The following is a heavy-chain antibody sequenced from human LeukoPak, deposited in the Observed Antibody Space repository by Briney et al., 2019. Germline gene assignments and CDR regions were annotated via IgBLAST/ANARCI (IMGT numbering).Heavy chain of an antibody. CDR2: ISTAGET. CDR1: GFTFSNYD. D-gene: IGHD6-19*01. CDR3: ASEIAVAGTWYFDL. V-gene: IGHV3-13*01. Sequence: GGSLRLSCAASGFTFSNYDMHWVRQATGKGLEWVSGISTAGETNYPGSVKGRFTISRENAKNSVYLQMNSLRAGDTAVYYCASEIAVAGTWYFDLWGRGTLVTVSS. J-gene: IGHJ2*01.